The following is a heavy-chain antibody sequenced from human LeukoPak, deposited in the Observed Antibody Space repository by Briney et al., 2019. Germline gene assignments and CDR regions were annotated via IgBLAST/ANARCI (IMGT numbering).Heavy chain of an antibody. D-gene: IGHD3-3*01. CDR2: ISGSGGST. CDR1: GFTFSSYA. Sequence: PGGSLRLSCAASGFTFSSYAMSWVRQAPGKGLEWVSAISGSGGSTYYADSVRGRFTIPRDNSKNTLYLQMNSLRAEDTAVYYCAKAEYDFWSGYYYYYYYYMDVWGKGTTVTVSS. CDR3: AKAEYDFWSGYYYYYYYYMDV. J-gene: IGHJ6*03. V-gene: IGHV3-23*01.